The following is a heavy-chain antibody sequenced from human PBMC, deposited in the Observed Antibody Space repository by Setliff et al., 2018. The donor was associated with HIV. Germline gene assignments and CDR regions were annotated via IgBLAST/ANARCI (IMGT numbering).Heavy chain of an antibody. Sequence: KPSETLSLTCTVSGGSISSGSYYWSWIRQPPGKGLEWIGSIYYSGSTYYNPSLKSRVTISVDTSKNQFSLNLSSVTAADTGVYYCARHRDPPGTSWIFYYYYMDLWGGGTTVTVSS. J-gene: IGHJ6*03. CDR3: ARHRDPPGTSWIFYYYYMDL. D-gene: IGHD2-2*01. V-gene: IGHV4-39*01. CDR2: IYYSGST. CDR1: GGSISSGSYY.